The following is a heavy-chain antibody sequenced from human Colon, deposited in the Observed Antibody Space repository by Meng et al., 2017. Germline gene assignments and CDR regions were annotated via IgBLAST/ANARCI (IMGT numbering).Heavy chain of an antibody. Sequence: QGQLQQPGQGMVKPSQTLSLPCAISGDSVSSNSAAWIWIRQSPSRGLEWLARTYYSSKWSNDYVVSVKGRININADTSTNQVSLQLNSVTPEDTAVYYCARGFLVRGFDSWGQGTLVTVSS. CDR3: ARGFLVRGFDS. CDR2: TYYSSKWSN. CDR1: GDSVSSNSAA. D-gene: IGHD3-3*01. V-gene: IGHV6-1*01. J-gene: IGHJ4*02.